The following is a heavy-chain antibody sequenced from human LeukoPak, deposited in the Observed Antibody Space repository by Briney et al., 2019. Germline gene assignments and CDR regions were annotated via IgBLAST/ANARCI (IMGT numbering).Heavy chain of an antibody. V-gene: IGHV4-61*02. J-gene: IGHJ4*02. CDR1: GGSISSGSYY. CDR3: ARENYYDSSGPY. D-gene: IGHD3-22*01. CDR2: IYTSGST. Sequence: SETLSLTCTVSGGSISSGSYYWSWIWQPAGKGLEWIGRIYTSGSTNYNPSLKSRVTISVDTSKNQFSLKLSSVTAADTAVYYCARENYYDSSGPYWGQGTLVTVSS.